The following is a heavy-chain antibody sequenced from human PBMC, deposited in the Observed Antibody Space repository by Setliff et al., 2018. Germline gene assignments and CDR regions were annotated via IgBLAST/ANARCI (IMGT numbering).Heavy chain of an antibody. Sequence: PSETLSLTCTVYGGSFSDYYWGWIRQSPGKRPEWIAEINQSGNTNYNPSLNSRVSVSVDTPTNQFSLKVFSVTAADTAVYFCARDPGFHSGTWCLGDWGQGTQVTVSS. CDR3: ARDPGFHSGTWCLGD. D-gene: IGHD2-8*01. V-gene: IGHV4-34*01. J-gene: IGHJ4*02. CDR1: GGSFSDYY. CDR2: INQSGNT.